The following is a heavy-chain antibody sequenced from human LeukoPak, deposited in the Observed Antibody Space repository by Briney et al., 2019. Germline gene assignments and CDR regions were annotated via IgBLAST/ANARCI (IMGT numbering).Heavy chain of an antibody. Sequence: PSETLSLTCTVSGYSISSGYYWGWIRQPPGKGLEWIGSIYHSGSTYYNPSLKSRVTISVDTSKNQFSLKLSSVTAADTAVYYCARRVGVALDYWGQGTLVTVSS. J-gene: IGHJ4*02. CDR2: IYHSGST. D-gene: IGHD2-21*01. V-gene: IGHV4-38-2*02. CDR3: ARRVGVALDY. CDR1: GYSISSGYY.